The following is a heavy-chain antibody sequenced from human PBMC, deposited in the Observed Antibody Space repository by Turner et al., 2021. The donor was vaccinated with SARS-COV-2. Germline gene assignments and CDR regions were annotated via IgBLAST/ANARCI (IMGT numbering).Heavy chain of an antibody. CDR2: INHSGST. Sequence: QVQLQQWGAGLLKPSETLSLTCAVSGGSFSGYYWSWIRQPPGKGLEWIGEINHSGSTNYNPSLKSRVTISVDTSKNQFALKLSSGTAADTAVYYCARGATLQYYFDYWGQGTLVTVSS. CDR1: GGSFSGYY. V-gene: IGHV4-34*01. CDR3: ARGATLQYYFDY. J-gene: IGHJ4*02. D-gene: IGHD4-4*01.